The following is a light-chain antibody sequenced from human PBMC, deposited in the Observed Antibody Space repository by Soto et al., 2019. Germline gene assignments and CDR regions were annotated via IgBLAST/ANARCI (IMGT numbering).Light chain of an antibody. V-gene: IGKV3-15*01. CDR2: GAS. CDR1: QSVSSN. CDR3: QHYNNWPPYT. Sequence: EILMTQSPATLSVSPGERATLSCRASQSVSSNLAWYQQKPGQAPRLLIYGASTRATGIPARFSGSGSGTECTLTVSSLQSEDFGVYYCQHYNNWPPYTFGQGTNLEIK. J-gene: IGKJ2*01.